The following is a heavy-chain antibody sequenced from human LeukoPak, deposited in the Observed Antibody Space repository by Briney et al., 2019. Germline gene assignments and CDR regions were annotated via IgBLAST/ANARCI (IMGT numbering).Heavy chain of an antibody. Sequence: ASVKVSCKASGGTFSSYAISWVRQAPGQGLEWMGRIIPILGIANYAQKFQGRVTITADKSTSTAYMELSSLRSEDTAVYYCAREWVAVVWERPLNCSSTSCSYGDYGMDVWGQGTTVTVSS. D-gene: IGHD2-2*01. CDR1: GGTFSSYA. V-gene: IGHV1-69*04. J-gene: IGHJ6*02. CDR3: AREWVAVVWERPLNCSSTSCSYGDYGMDV. CDR2: IIPILGIA.